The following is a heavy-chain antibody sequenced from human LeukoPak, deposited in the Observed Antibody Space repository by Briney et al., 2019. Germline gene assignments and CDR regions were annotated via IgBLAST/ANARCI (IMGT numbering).Heavy chain of an antibody. CDR2: ISYAGNDK. CDR1: GVTFSSYD. D-gene: IGHD3-10*02. CDR3: AELGITMIGGV. V-gene: IGHV3-30*04. Sequence: GGSLRLSCAVSGVTFSSYDFHWVRQTPGKGLEWVAMISYAGNDKYFADSVKGRFTISRDNSNNTLYLQMNSLRAEDTAVYYCAELGITMIGGVWGKGTTVTISS. J-gene: IGHJ6*04.